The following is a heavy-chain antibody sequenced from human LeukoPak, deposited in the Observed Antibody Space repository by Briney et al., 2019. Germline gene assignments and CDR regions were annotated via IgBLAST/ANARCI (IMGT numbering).Heavy chain of an antibody. Sequence: SQTLSLTCNVSGGSISSGDYYWSWIRQPPRKGLEWIGYIYYSGSTYYNPSLKSRVTISVDTSKNQFSLKLSSVTAADTAVYYCARGRGYYDSSGPVPYYFDYWGQGTLVTVSS. CDR1: GGSISSGDYY. CDR3: ARGRGYYDSSGPVPYYFDY. CDR2: IYYSGST. V-gene: IGHV4-30-4*01. J-gene: IGHJ4*02. D-gene: IGHD3-22*01.